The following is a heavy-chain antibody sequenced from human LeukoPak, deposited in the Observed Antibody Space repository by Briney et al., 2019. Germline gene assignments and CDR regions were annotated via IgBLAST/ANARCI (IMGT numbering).Heavy chain of an antibody. CDR2: INTNTGNP. CDR1: GYTFTSYA. J-gene: IGHJ5*02. V-gene: IGHV7-4-1*02. Sequence: GASVKVSCKASGYTFTSYAMNWVRQAPGQGLEWMGWINTNTGNPTYAQGFTGRFVFSLDTSVGTAYLQISSLKAEDTAVYYCARDLSPYYGSGRDPLDPWGQGTLVTVSS. D-gene: IGHD3-10*01. CDR3: ARDLSPYYGSGRDPLDP.